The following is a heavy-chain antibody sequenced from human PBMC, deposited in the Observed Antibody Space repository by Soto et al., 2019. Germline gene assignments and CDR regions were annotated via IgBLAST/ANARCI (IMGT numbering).Heavy chain of an antibody. CDR2: INRDGSVT. CDR1: GFTFIDSW. V-gene: IGHV3-7*01. J-gene: IGHJ4*02. Sequence: EVRLVESGGGLVQPGGSLRLSCVASGFTFIDSWMTWVRQVPGKGLEWVANINRDGSVTNYVDSMGGRFTISRDNARSLVYLHMTSLNTEDTAIYHCVKESRSGGSWWGQGSMVTVSS. D-gene: IGHD2-15*01. CDR3: VKESRSGGSW.